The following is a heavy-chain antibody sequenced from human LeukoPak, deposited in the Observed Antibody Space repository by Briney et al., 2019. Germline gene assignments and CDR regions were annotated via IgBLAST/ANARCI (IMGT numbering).Heavy chain of an antibody. V-gene: IGHV4-4*07. CDR3: ASHYYDSSGYYYEVDI. Sequence: SETLSLTCTVSGGSISSDYWSWSRQPAGKGLEWIGRIYTSGSTNYNPSLKSRVTMSVDTSKSQFSLKLSSVTAADTAVYYCASHYYDSSGYYYEVDIWGQGTMVTVSS. J-gene: IGHJ3*02. CDR2: IYTSGST. CDR1: GGSISSDY. D-gene: IGHD3-22*01.